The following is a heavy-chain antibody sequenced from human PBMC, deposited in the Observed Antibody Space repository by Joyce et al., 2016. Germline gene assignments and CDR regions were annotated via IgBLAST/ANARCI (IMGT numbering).Heavy chain of an antibody. CDR1: GFTFSSYS. J-gene: IGHJ4*02. V-gene: IGHV3-21*01. Sequence: EVQLVESGGGLVTPGGSLRLSCAASGFTFSSYSMSWVRQAPGKGRDWVSSLSSSSAYIKYTDSVKGRFTISRDNAKNSLYLQMNSLRVEDTAVYYCARSSYTNGIFDYWGQGTLVTVSS. CDR3: ARSSYTNGIFDY. D-gene: IGHD2-8*01. CDR2: LSSSSAYI.